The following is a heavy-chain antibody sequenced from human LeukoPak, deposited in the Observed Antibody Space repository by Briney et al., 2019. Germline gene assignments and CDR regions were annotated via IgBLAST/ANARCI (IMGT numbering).Heavy chain of an antibody. CDR2: IYYSGST. CDR3: AGVVGGSYSMDV. J-gene: IGHJ6*03. D-gene: IGHD1-26*01. Sequence: SETRSLTCTVSGGSFSSGSYYWSWIRQPPGKGLEWIGYIYYSGSTKYNPSLKSRVTISIDTSKNQFSLKLSSVTAADTAMYYCAGVVGGSYSMDVWGQGTTVTVSS. CDR1: GGSFSSGSYY. V-gene: IGHV4-61*01.